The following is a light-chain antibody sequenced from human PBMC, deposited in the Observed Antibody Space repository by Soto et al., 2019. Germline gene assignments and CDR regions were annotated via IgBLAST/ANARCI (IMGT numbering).Light chain of an antibody. CDR2: GAS. CDR3: QQERT. Sequence: EIVMTQSPATLSVSPGERATLSSRASQSVSSNLAWYQQKPGQAPRLLIYGASTRATGIPARFSGSGSGTEFTLTISSLQSEDFAVYYCQQERTFGQGTKVEIK. CDR1: QSVSSN. J-gene: IGKJ1*01. V-gene: IGKV3-15*01.